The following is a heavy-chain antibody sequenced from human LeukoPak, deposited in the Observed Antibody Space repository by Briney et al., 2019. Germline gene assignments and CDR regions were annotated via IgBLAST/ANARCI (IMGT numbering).Heavy chain of an antibody. CDR2: IYYSGST. V-gene: IGHV4-30-4*01. Sequence: SETLSLTCTVSGGSISSGDYYWSWIRQPPGKGLEWIGYIYYSGSTYYNPSLKSRVTISVDTSKNQFSLKLSSVTAADTAVYYCARAHYYDSRYYFDYWGQGTLVTVSS. CDR3: ARAHYYDSRYYFDY. D-gene: IGHD3-22*01. J-gene: IGHJ4*02. CDR1: GGSISSGDYY.